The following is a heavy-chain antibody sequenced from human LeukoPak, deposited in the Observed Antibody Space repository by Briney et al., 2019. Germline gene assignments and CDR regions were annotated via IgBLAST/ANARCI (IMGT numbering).Heavy chain of an antibody. J-gene: IGHJ4*02. CDR1: GFTFSTYG. Sequence: GGSLRLSCATSGFTFSTYGMHWVRQAPGKGLERVAVISYDGSLKYYADSVKGRFTISRDNSDNTLYLQMNSLRPEDTAMYYCAPETRRSLIDYWGRGTLVTVSS. CDR2: ISYDGSLK. V-gene: IGHV3-30*03. CDR3: APETRRSLIDY. D-gene: IGHD6-13*01.